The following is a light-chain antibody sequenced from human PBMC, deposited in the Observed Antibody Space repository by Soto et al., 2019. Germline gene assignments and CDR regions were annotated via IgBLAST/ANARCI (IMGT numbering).Light chain of an antibody. Sequence: QSVLAQPPSVSGATGHRVTISCTGSSSNIGAGYDVHWYQQLPGTAPKLLIYGNSNRPSGVPDRFSGSKSGTSASLAITGLQAEDEADYYCQSYDSSLSGYVVGTGTKVTVL. V-gene: IGLV1-40*01. J-gene: IGLJ1*01. CDR1: SSNIGAGYD. CDR3: QSYDSSLSGYV. CDR2: GNS.